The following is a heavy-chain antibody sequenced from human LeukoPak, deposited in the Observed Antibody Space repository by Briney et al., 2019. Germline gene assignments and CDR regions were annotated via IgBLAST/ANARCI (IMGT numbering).Heavy chain of an antibody. Sequence: SETLSLTCTVSGGSVSSGSYYWSWIRQPPGKGLECIGYIYYSGSTNYNPSLKSRVTISVDTSKNQFSLKLSSVTAADTAVYYCARSYYDILTGSGMTYYFDHWGHGTLVTVSS. CDR1: GGSVSSGSYY. CDR3: ARSYYDILTGSGMTYYFDH. CDR2: IYYSGST. D-gene: IGHD3-9*01. J-gene: IGHJ4*01. V-gene: IGHV4-61*01.